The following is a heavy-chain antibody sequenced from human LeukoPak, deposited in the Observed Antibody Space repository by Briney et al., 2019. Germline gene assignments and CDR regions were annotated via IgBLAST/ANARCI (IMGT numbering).Heavy chain of an antibody. CDR3: ARGVATVGSLAY. V-gene: IGHV4-34*01. Sequence: SETLSLTCAVYGGSFSGYYWSWIRQPPGKGLEWIGEINHSGSTNYNPSLKSRVTISVDTSKNQFSLKLSSVTAADTAVYYCARGVATVGSLAYWGQGTLVTVSS. CDR1: GGSFSGYY. CDR2: INHSGST. D-gene: IGHD4-4*01. J-gene: IGHJ4*02.